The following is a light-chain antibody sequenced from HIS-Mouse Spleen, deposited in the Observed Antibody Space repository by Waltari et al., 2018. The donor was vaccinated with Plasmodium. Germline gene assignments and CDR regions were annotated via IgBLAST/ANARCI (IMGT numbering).Light chain of an antibody. V-gene: IGLV3-10*01. Sequence: SYELTQPPSVSVSPGHTPRITCSGVVLHKKYAYWYQQKSGQAPVLVIYEDSKRPSGIPERFSGSSSGTMATLTISGAQVEDEADYYCYSTDSSGNHRVFGGGTKLTVL. CDR2: EDS. J-gene: IGLJ3*02. CDR3: YSTDSSGNHRV. CDR1: VLHKKY.